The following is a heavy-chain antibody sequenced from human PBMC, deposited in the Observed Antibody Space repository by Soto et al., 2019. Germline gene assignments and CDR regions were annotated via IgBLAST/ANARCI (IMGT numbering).Heavy chain of an antibody. CDR3: ASNLYSSGWYWFDP. D-gene: IGHD6-19*01. V-gene: IGHV1-3*01. CDR1: GYTFTSYA. Sequence: ASVKLSCTASGYTFTSYAMHWVRQAPGQRLEWMGWINAGNGNTKYSQKFQGRVTITRDTSASTAYMELSSLRSEDTAVYYCASNLYSSGWYWFDPWGQGTLLTVSS. CDR2: INAGNGNT. J-gene: IGHJ5*02.